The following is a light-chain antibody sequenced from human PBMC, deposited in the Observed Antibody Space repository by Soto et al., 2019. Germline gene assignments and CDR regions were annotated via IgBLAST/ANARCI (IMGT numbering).Light chain of an antibody. CDR2: TNG. CDR3: QSYDSSLSVV. J-gene: IGLJ2*01. CDR1: SSNIGAGYD. V-gene: IGLV1-40*01. Sequence: QSVLTQPPSVSGAPGQRVTISCTGSSSNIGAGYDVHWYQQLPGTAPKLLIYTNGNRPSGVPDRFSGSKSGTSASLAITGLQAEDEADYYCQSYDSSLSVVFGGGTKLTVL.